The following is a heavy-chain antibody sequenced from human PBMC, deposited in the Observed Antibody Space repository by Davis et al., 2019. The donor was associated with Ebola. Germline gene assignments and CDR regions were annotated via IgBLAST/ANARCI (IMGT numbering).Heavy chain of an antibody. CDR2: IWYDGSNK. CDR3: ARDLRGYYPGY. J-gene: IGHJ4*02. Sequence: GGSLRLSCAASGFTFSTYGMHWVRQAPGKGLEWVAVIWYDGSNKYYADSVKGRFTISRDNSKNTLYLQMNSLRAEDTAVYYCARDLRGYYPGYWGQGTLVTVSS. CDR1: GFTFSTYG. V-gene: IGHV3-33*01. D-gene: IGHD3-22*01.